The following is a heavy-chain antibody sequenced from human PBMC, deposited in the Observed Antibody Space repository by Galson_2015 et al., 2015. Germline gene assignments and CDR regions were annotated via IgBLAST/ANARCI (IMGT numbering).Heavy chain of an antibody. D-gene: IGHD4-17*01. Sequence: SETLSLTCAVSGGSISSSNWWSWVRQPPGKGLEWIGEIYHSGSTNYNPSLKSRVTISVDKSKNQFSLKLSSVTAADTAVYYCASSFFDYGDPDAFDIWGQGTMVTVSS. V-gene: IGHV4-4*02. J-gene: IGHJ3*02. CDR2: IYHSGST. CDR1: GGSISSSNW. CDR3: ASSFFDYGDPDAFDI.